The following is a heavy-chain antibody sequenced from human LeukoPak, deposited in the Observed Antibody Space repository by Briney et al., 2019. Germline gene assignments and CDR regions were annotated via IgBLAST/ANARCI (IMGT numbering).Heavy chain of an antibody. CDR3: ARQGYYYDILTGYQPGHDAFDV. CDR1: GYSFTSYW. CDR2: IYPGDSDT. V-gene: IGHV5-51*01. D-gene: IGHD3-9*01. J-gene: IGHJ3*01. Sequence: GESLKISCKGSGYSFTSYWIGWVRQMPGKGLECMGIIYPGDSDTRYSPSSQGQVIISVDKSISTAYLQWSSLKASDTAVYYCARQGYYYDILTGYQPGHDAFDVWGLGTMVTVSS.